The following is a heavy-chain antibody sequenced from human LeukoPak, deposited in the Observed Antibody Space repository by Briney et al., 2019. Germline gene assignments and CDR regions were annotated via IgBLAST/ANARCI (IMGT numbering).Heavy chain of an antibody. D-gene: IGHD3-22*01. J-gene: IGHJ4*02. V-gene: IGHV3-23*01. CDR1: GFTFSSYA. CDR2: ISGSGGST. CDR3: ARYYDSSGYYYPPYFDY. Sequence: PGASLRLSCAASGFTFSSYAMSWVGQAPGKGLEWVSAISGSGGSTYYADSVKGRFTISRDNSKNTLYLQMNSLRAEDTAVYYCARYYDSSGYYYPPYFDYWGQGPLVTVSS.